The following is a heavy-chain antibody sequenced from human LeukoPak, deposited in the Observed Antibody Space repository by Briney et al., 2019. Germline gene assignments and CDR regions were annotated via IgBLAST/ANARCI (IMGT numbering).Heavy chain of an antibody. V-gene: IGHV3-23*01. Sequence: GGSLRLSCAASGFSFSTYAMSWVRQASGKGLEWVSAISGSGGTTWYADSVKGRFTISRDNSKNTLFLQMNSLRADDTAVYYCTKEGRLNWGQGTLVTVSS. D-gene: IGHD3-16*01. J-gene: IGHJ4*02. CDR1: GFSFSTYA. CDR2: ISGSGGTT. CDR3: TKEGRLN.